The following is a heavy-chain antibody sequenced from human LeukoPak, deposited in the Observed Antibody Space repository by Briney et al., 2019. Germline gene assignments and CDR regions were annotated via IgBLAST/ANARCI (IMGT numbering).Heavy chain of an antibody. Sequence: PSETLSLTCIVSGGSISNYYWSWIRLPAGKGLEWIGRIYRSGSTNYNPSLQSRVTMSVDTSQNQFSLELSSVTAADTAVYYCARTPPEYDYVWGSYRSFYFDLWGRGTLVTVSS. V-gene: IGHV4-4*07. D-gene: IGHD3-16*02. CDR3: ARTPPEYDYVWGSYRSFYFDL. CDR2: IYRSGST. CDR1: GGSISNYY. J-gene: IGHJ2*01.